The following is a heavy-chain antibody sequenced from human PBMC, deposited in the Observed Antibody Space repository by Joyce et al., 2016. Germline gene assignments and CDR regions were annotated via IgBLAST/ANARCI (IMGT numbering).Heavy chain of an antibody. D-gene: IGHD3-10*01. J-gene: IGHJ6*02. V-gene: IGHV4-61*01. CDR1: GDSFSDTSYY. CDR2: IYNSETT. Sequence: HLQESGPGLVKPSETLSLTCTISGDSFSDTSYYWTWIRQPPGKGLEWLGFIYNSETTHYKPSLGGRLSISAGAAKKQFCLRLTSVTSADTAVYYCATSLPSRVGGFQFFGMDVWGQGTTVIVS. CDR3: ATSLPSRVGGFQFFGMDV.